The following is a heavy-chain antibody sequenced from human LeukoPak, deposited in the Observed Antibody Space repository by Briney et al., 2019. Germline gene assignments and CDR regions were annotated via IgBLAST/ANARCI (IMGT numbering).Heavy chain of an antibody. Sequence: GGSLRLSCAASGFTVSDNNMIWVRQAPGKGLEWVSAISGSGGSTYYADSVKGRFTISRDNSKNTLYLQMNSLRAEDTAVYYCAKDLGYYYDSSGYSWGYWGQGTLVTVSS. CDR1: GFTVSDNN. CDR2: ISGSGGST. CDR3: AKDLGYYYDSSGYSWGY. V-gene: IGHV3-23*01. D-gene: IGHD3-22*01. J-gene: IGHJ4*02.